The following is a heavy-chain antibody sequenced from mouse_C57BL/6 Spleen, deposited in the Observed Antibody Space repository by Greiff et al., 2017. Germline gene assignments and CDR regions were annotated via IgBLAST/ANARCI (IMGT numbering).Heavy chain of an antibody. CDR2: ISGGGGNT. CDR1: GFTFSSYT. CDR3: ARQDGYYYGSSYYYFDY. Sequence: DVHLVESGGGLVKPGGSLKLSCAASGFTFSSYTMSWVRQTPEKRLEWVATISGGGGNTYYPDSVKGRFTISRDNAKNTLYLQMSSLRSEDTALYYCARQDGYYYGSSYYYFDYWGQGTTLTVSS. D-gene: IGHD1-1*01. J-gene: IGHJ2*01. V-gene: IGHV5-9*01.